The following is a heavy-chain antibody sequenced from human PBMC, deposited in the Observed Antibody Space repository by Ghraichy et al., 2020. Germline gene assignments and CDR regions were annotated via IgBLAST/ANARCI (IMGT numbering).Heavy chain of an antibody. CDR3: ARAPGWELPQYFDK. Sequence: SCAASGFNFDDYGMSWVRQVPGKGLEWVSSINWNGGSTGYADSVKGRFTISRDNAKNSLYLQMNSLRAEDTALYYCARAPGWELPQYFDKWGQGTLVTVSS. CDR1: GFNFDDYG. CDR2: INWNGGST. J-gene: IGHJ4*02. D-gene: IGHD1-26*01. V-gene: IGHV3-20*04.